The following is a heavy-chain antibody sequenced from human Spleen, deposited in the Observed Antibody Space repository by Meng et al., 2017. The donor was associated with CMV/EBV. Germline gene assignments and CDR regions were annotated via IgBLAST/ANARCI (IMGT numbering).Heavy chain of an antibody. J-gene: IGHJ6*02. CDR2: IWSDGNNK. D-gene: IGHD4-11*01. V-gene: IGHV3-33*08. CDR1: GFTFSDYA. Sequence: GGSLRLSCAASGFTFSDYAMHWVRQAPGKGLEWVAVIWSDGNNKYYADSVQGRFTISRDNSRNTLYLQMNSLGADDTAIYYCARRFSGAVQSNYADYYAMDVWGQGTAVTVSS. CDR3: ARRFSGAVQSNYADYYAMDV.